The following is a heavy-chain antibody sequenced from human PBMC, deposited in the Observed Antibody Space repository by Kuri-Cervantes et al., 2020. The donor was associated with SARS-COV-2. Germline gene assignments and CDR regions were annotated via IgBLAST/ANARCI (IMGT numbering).Heavy chain of an antibody. V-gene: IGHV3-30-3*01. CDR2: ISYDGSNK. CDR1: GFTFSSYA. D-gene: IGHD3-3*01. CDR3: AREGWSGYSHQYYFDY. J-gene: IGHJ4*02. Sequence: LSLTCAASGFTFSSYAMNWVRQAPGKGLEWVVVISYDGSNKYYADSVKGRFTISRDNSKNTLYLQMNSLSAEDTAVYYCAREGWSGYSHQYYFDYWGQGTLVTVSS.